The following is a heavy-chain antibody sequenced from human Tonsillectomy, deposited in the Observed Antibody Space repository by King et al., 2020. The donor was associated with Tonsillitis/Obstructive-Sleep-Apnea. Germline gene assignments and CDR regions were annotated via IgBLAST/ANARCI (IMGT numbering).Heavy chain of an antibody. Sequence: GEGGGGGGERGRALSRSCGGSGCSGEDDAMHGGWQAPGKGVEWVSGIRWNSDSIGYADSVKGRFTSSRDNAKKSLYLQMNSLRAEDTALYYCARLGDPDFDSWGQGTLFTVSS. D-gene: IGHD3-10*01. CDR3: ARLGDPDFDS. V-gene: IGHV3-9*01. CDR2: IRWNSDSI. J-gene: IGHJ4*02. CDR1: GCSGEDDA.